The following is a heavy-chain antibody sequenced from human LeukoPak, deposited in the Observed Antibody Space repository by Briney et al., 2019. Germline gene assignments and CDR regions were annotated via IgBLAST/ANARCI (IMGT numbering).Heavy chain of an antibody. D-gene: IGHD3-22*01. Sequence: PSETLSLTCAVYGGSFSGYYWSWIRQPPGKGLEWIGEINHSGSTNYNPSLKSRVTISVDTSKNQFSLKLSSVTAADTAVYYCARARVHLKYYYDNSGYYYFDYWGQGTLVTVSS. CDR1: GGSFSGYY. CDR3: ARARVHLKYYYDNSGYYYFDY. J-gene: IGHJ4*02. V-gene: IGHV4-34*01. CDR2: INHSGST.